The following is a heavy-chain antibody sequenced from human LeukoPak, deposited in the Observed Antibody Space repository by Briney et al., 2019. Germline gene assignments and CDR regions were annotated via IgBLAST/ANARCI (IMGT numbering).Heavy chain of an antibody. J-gene: IGHJ6*03. D-gene: IGHD4-17*01. CDR3: AKVGDYIGDYYYYMDV. V-gene: IGHV3-23*01. Sequence: GGSLRLSCAASGFTFSSYAMSWVRQAPGKGLEWVSAISGSGGSTYYADSVEGRFTISRDNSKSTLYLQMNSLRAEDTAVYYCAKVGDYIGDYYYYMDVWGKGTTVTVSS. CDR2: ISGSGGST. CDR1: GFTFSSYA.